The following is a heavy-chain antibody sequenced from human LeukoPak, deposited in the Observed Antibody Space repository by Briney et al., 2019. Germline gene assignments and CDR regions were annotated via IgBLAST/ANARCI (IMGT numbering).Heavy chain of an antibody. D-gene: IGHD3-10*01. CDR1: GGSISSSSYY. J-gene: IGHJ4*02. Sequence: SETLSLTCAVSGGSISSSSYYWGWIRQPPGKGLEWIGSIFYSGNTYDNPSLKSRVTISVDTSKNQFSLKLSSVTAADTAVYYCARRRLHYYGSGSYDLIDYWGQGTLVTVSS. V-gene: IGHV4-39*01. CDR3: ARRRLHYYGSGSYDLIDY. CDR2: IFYSGNT.